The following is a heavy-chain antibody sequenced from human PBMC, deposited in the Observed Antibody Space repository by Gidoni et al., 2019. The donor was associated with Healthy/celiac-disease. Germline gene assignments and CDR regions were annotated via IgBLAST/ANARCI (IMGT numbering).Heavy chain of an antibody. CDR2: IYYSGST. J-gene: IGHJ1*01. D-gene: IGHD3-3*01. V-gene: IGHV4-39*01. CDR3: ATHYDFWRGEH. CDR1: GGSISSSSYY. Sequence: QLQLQESGPGLVKPSETLSLTCTVSGGSISSSSYYWGWIRQPPGKGLEWIGSIYYSGSTYYNPSLKSRVTISVDTSKNQFSLKLSSVTAADTAVYYCATHYDFWRGEHWGQGTLVTVSS.